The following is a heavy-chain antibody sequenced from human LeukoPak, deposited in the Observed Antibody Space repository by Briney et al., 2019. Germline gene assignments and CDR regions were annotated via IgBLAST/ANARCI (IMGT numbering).Heavy chain of an antibody. V-gene: IGHV3-53*01. CDR2: IYSGGST. CDR3: ARVSGYSYGTLFDY. CDR1: GFTVSSNY. Sequence: GGSLRLSCAASGFTVSSNYMSWVRQAPRRGLEWVSVIYSGGSTYYADSVKGRFTISRDNSKNTLYLQMNSLRAEDTAVYYCARVSGYSYGTLFDYWGQGTLVTVSS. J-gene: IGHJ4*02. D-gene: IGHD5-18*01.